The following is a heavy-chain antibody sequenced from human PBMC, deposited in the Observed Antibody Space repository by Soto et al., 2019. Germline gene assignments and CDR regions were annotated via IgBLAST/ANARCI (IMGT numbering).Heavy chain of an antibody. D-gene: IGHD3-9*01. Sequence: ASVKVSCTASGGTFSSYAISWVRQAPGQGLEWMGGIIPIFGTANYAQKFQGRVTITADESTSTAYMELSSLRSEDTAVYYCARDLVRDILTGYYRDYWGQGTLVTVSS. V-gene: IGHV1-69*13. J-gene: IGHJ4*02. CDR2: IIPIFGTA. CDR3: ARDLVRDILTGYYRDY. CDR1: GGTFSSYA.